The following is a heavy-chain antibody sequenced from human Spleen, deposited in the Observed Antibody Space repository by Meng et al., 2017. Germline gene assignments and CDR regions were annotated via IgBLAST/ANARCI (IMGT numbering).Heavy chain of an antibody. Sequence: VQFGVSGRWVKMPWAPMECVCKAAGQSFITYAMHWVRQATGQRLEWMGWISAANGNTKYSQKFQGRVTITRDTSANTAYMELSSLRSEDTAFYYCARTTVTGYFDYWGQGTMVTVSS. D-gene: IGHD2-21*02. V-gene: IGHV1-3*01. CDR2: ISAANGNT. J-gene: IGHJ4*02. CDR1: GQSFITYA. CDR3: ARTTVTGYFDY.